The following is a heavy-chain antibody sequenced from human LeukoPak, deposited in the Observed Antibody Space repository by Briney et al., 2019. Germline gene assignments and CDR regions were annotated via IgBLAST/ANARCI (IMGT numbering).Heavy chain of an antibody. Sequence: SETLSLTCTVSGGSISSSSYYWGWIRQPPGKGLEWIGSMYHSGSTYYNPSLKSRVTISVDRSKNQFSLKLSSVTAADTAVYYCARGSYDSSGYYYPNAFDIWGQGTMVTVSS. CDR3: ARGSYDSSGYYYPNAFDI. CDR2: MYHSGST. J-gene: IGHJ3*02. CDR1: GGSISSSSYY. V-gene: IGHV4-39*07. D-gene: IGHD3-22*01.